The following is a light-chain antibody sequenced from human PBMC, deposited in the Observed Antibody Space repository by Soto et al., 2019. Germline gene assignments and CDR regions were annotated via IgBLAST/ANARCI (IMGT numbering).Light chain of an antibody. Sequence: ELVLTQSPVALSLPSGERATLSCRASQSVSSTLLTGYQQKSGQAPRLLIYGVSSRATGIPDRFSGSGSGTGFTLTISRVEPEDFAVYFCQHYGDSSWTFGQGSRVEI. V-gene: IGKV3-20*01. CDR1: QSVSSTL. CDR2: GVS. J-gene: IGKJ1*01. CDR3: QHYGDSSWT.